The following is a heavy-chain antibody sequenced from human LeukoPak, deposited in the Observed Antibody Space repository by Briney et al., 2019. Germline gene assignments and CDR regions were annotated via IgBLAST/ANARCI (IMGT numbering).Heavy chain of an antibody. CDR1: GGSISSSSYY. V-gene: IGHV4-39*07. J-gene: IGHJ5*02. CDR2: IYYSGST. D-gene: IGHD3-3*01. Sequence: SETLSLTCTVSGGSISSSSYYWGWIRQPPGKGLEWIGSIYYSGSTYYNPSLKSRVTISVDTSKNQFSLKLSSVTAADTAVYYCARDYMRITIFGVVIMSGGFDPWGQGTLVTVSS. CDR3: ARDYMRITIFGVVIMSGGFDP.